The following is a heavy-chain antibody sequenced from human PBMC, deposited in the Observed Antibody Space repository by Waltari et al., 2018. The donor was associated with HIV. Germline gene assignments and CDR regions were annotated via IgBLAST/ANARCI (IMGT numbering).Heavy chain of an antibody. V-gene: IGHV3-7*01. J-gene: IGHJ4*02. CDR3: PRAHEFGSGTYSNSR. CDR1: GFTFSSYW. Sequence: EVLLVQSGGDLVQPGGSLRLSCAASGFTFSSYWMTWVRQAPGDLLEWVTTISQDCSEKSYRGPVEARSTIPRDNTGVSLWLKGNSLGADDSAVYYCPRAHEFGSGTYSNSRWDQGALVTASS. D-gene: IGHD3-10*01. CDR2: ISQDCSEK.